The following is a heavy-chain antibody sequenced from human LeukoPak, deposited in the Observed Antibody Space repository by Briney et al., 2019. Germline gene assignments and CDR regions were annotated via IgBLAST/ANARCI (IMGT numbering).Heavy chain of an antibody. V-gene: IGHV4-59*01. D-gene: IGHD3-16*01. CDR2: VYHTGHT. CDR3: ARHRFGHLFDY. CDR1: GDSISGYY. J-gene: IGHJ4*02. Sequence: SETLSLTCTVSGDSISGYYWSWIRQPPGKGLEWIGYVYHTGHTHYSPSLKGRVTVSLDTSRNQVSLILSSVTAADTAVYYCARHRFGHLFDYWGQGTLVFVSP.